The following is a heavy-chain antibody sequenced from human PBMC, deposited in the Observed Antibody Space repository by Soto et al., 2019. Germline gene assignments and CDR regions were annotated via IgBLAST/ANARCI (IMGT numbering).Heavy chain of an antibody. Sequence: QVQLVQSGAEVKNPGSSVKVSCKASGSTFSSYAISWVRQAPGQGREWMGGIIPIFGTANYAQKFQGRVTITADKSTSTAYMELSSLRSEDTAVYYCARGLWELLSHNWFDPWGQGTLVTVSS. V-gene: IGHV1-69*06. CDR1: GSTFSSYA. D-gene: IGHD1-26*01. CDR2: IIPIFGTA. J-gene: IGHJ5*02. CDR3: ARGLWELLSHNWFDP.